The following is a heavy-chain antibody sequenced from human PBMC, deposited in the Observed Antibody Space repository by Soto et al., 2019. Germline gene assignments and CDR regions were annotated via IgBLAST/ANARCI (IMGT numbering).Heavy chain of an antibody. CDR3: ARNMDYFYGPGSGNGHGV. V-gene: IGHV1-2*02. CDR1: GYTFTAYY. D-gene: IGHD3-10*01. Sequence: QVQLVQSGAEVKEPGDSVRVSCEASGYTFTAYYIHWVRQVPGQGLEWMGWINTKFGETTYAQDFKGRVTMTRDMSISAVYVELSRLTSDDTAIYYCARNMDYFYGPGSGNGHGVWGQGNTVTVFS. CDR2: INTKFGET. J-gene: IGHJ6*02.